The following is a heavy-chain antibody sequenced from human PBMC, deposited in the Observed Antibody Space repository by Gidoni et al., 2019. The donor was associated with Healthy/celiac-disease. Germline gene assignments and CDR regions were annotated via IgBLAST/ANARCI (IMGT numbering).Heavy chain of an antibody. J-gene: IGHJ3*02. V-gene: IGHV3-15*01. CDR1: GFTFSNAW. CDR3: TTDRFEAHDAFDI. CDR2: IKSKTDGGTT. Sequence: EVQLVESGGGLVKPGVSLRLSCASSGFTFSNAWMSWVRQAPGKGLEWVGRIKSKTDGGTTDYAAPVKGRFTISRDDSKNTLYLQMNSRKTEDTAVYYCTTDRFEAHDAFDIWGQGTMVTVSS. D-gene: IGHD3-3*01.